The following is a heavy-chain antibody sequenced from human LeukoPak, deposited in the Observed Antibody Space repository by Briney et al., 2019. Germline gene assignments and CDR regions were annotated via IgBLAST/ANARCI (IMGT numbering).Heavy chain of an antibody. Sequence: PGGSLRLSCAASGFTFSDYNINWVRQAPGKGLEWVSCISSRSSYIYYADSVKGRFTISRDNAKNSLYLQMSSLRVEDTAVHYCTKDGRVASAANRPTYYYGMDVWGQGTTVIVSS. CDR1: GFTFSDYN. J-gene: IGHJ6*02. CDR3: TKDGRVASAANRPTYYYGMDV. CDR2: ISSRSSYI. D-gene: IGHD2-2*01. V-gene: IGHV3-21*01.